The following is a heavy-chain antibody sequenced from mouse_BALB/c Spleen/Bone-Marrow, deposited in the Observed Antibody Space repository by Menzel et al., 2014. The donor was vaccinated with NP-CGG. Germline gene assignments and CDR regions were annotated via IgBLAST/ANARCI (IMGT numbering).Heavy chain of an antibody. Sequence: EVHLVESGGGLVQPGGSLKLSCVASGFTFSSYGMSWVRQTPDKRLELVATIDNNGGSTHYPDSVKGQFTISRDNAKNTLYLQMSSLKSEDTAMYYCARVYGWYFDVWGAGTTVTVSS. CDR3: ARVYGWYFDV. CDR2: IDNNGGST. V-gene: IGHV5-6-3*01. CDR1: GFTFSSYG. J-gene: IGHJ1*01. D-gene: IGHD1-1*01.